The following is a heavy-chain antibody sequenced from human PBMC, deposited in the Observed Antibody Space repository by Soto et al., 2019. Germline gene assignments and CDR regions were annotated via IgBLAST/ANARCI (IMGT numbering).Heavy chain of an antibody. D-gene: IGHD6-19*01. Sequence: PSETLSLTCAVSGFSISSGGYSWSWIRQPPGKGLEWIGYIYYSGSTNYNPSLKSRVTISVDTSKNQFSLKLSSVTAADTAVYYCARQQWLVLNAFDIWGQGTMVTVSS. CDR1: GFSISSGGYS. V-gene: IGHV4-61*08. CDR2: IYYSGST. CDR3: ARQQWLVLNAFDI. J-gene: IGHJ3*02.